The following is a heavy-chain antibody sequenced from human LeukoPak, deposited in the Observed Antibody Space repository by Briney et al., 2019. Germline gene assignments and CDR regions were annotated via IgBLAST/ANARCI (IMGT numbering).Heavy chain of an antibody. D-gene: IGHD6-13*01. J-gene: IGHJ4*02. CDR3: ARGPAAGTGSDY. Sequence: NPSETLSLTCTVPGGSVSSGISYWSWIRQPPGEGLEWIACISDSGGSDYNPSLRGRVTISLDTSKNQFSLRLTSVTAADTAVYYGARGPAAGTGSDYWGQGTLVTVSS. CDR1: GGSVSSGISY. V-gene: IGHV4-61*01. CDR2: ISDSGGS.